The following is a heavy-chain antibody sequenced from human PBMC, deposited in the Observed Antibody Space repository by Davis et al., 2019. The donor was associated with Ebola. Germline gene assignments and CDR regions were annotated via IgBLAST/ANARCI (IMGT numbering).Heavy chain of an antibody. Sequence: GESLKISCAASGFTFRNYGMHWVRQAPGKGLEWVAVIWHDGSEKYYADSVKGRFTISRDNSQNTLYLHMNSLRAEDTALYYCARGPSYMDVWGKGTTVTVSS. CDR1: GFTFRNYG. V-gene: IGHV3-33*01. CDR3: ARGPSYMDV. CDR2: IWHDGSEK. J-gene: IGHJ6*03.